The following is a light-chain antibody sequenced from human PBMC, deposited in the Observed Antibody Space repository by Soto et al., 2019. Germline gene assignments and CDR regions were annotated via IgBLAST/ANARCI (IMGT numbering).Light chain of an antibody. CDR1: SSDVGRYNY. CDR3: SSYTTDTTQV. Sequence: QSALTQPASVSGSPGQSITISCTGTSSDVGRYNYVSWYQQHPGKAPKLMIYDVSSRPSGVSTRFSGSKSVNTASLTISGLQAEAEADYYCSSYTTDTTQVFGTGTKVTVL. V-gene: IGLV2-14*01. CDR2: DVS. J-gene: IGLJ1*01.